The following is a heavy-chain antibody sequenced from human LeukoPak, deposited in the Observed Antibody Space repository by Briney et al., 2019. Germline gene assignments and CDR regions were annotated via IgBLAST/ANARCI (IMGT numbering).Heavy chain of an antibody. D-gene: IGHD1-14*01. J-gene: IGHJ6*03. V-gene: IGHV3-66*01. Sequence: PSETLSLTCAVSGGSISSGGYSWSWVRQAPGKGLEWVSVIYSGGSTYYADSVKGRFTISRDNSKNTLYLQMNSLRAEDTAVYYCARDHRSDYLDVWGKGTTVTISS. CDR3: ARDHRSDYLDV. CDR1: GGSISSGGYS. CDR2: IYSGGST.